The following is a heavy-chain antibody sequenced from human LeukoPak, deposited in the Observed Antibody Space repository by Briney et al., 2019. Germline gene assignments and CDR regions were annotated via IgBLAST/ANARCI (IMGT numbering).Heavy chain of an antibody. CDR3: ARDGWFGEQRLDY. Sequence: GGSLILSCAASGFTFSSYAMHWVRQAPGKGLEWVAVISYDGSNKYYADSVKGRFTISRDNSKNTLYLQMNSLRAEDTAVYYCARDGWFGEQRLDYWGQGTLVTVSS. CDR2: ISYDGSNK. D-gene: IGHD3-10*01. CDR1: GFTFSSYA. J-gene: IGHJ4*02. V-gene: IGHV3-30-3*01.